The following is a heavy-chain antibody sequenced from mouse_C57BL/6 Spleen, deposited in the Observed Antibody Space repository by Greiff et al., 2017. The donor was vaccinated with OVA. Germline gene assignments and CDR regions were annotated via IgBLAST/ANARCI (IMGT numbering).Heavy chain of an antibody. Sequence: EVKLVESGEGLVKPGGSLKLSCAASGFTFSSYAMSWVRQTPEKRLEWVAYISSGGDYTDYAATVKGRFTLTRDNARKAHYLLMSSLKSENTAMYYCTSEKSTEVVRYFDYWGKGTTLTVSS. D-gene: IGHD1-1*01. J-gene: IGHJ2*01. CDR2: ISSGGDYT. CDR1: GFTFSSYA. CDR3: TSEKSTEVVRYFDY. V-gene: IGHV5-9-1*02.